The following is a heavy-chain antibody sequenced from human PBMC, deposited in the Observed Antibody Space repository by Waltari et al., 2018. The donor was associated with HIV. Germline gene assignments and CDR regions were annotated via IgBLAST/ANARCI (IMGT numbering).Heavy chain of an antibody. CDR2: FDPEEGEA. J-gene: IGHJ4*02. CDR1: GYTLSELS. Sequence: KVSCKVSGYTLSELSMHWVRQAAGKGFEWMGGFDPEEGEAIYAQKFQGRVTMTEDTSTDTAYMEVANLKFEDTAVYYCTAGEPPGGYWGQGTLVTVSS. CDR3: TAGEPPGGY. D-gene: IGHD1-1*01. V-gene: IGHV1-24*01.